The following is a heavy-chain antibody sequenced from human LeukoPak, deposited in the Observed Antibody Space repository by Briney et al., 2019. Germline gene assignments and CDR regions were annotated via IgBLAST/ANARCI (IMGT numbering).Heavy chain of an antibody. V-gene: IGHV3-30*02. D-gene: IGHD6-13*01. CDR2: IRYDGSNK. CDR3: AKDRRAEGSSWFN. J-gene: IGHJ4*02. CDR1: GSTFSSYG. Sequence: GGSLRLSCAASGSTFSSYGMHWVRQAPGKGLEWVAFIRYDGSNKCYADSVKGRFTISRDNSKNTLYLQMNSLRAEDTAVYYCAKDRRAEGSSWFNWGQGTLVTVSS.